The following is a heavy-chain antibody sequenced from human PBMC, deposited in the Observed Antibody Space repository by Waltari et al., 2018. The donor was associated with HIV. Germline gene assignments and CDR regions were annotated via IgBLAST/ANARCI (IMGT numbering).Heavy chain of an antibody. J-gene: IGHJ6*02. CDR3: ARHSSSHPYYYAMDV. CDR2: IMGTGDHT. Sequence: EVQLLESGGGLVQPGQSLRISCTVSGFSFVTYAMSWVRQAPGKWVEGVSAIMGTGDHTFYADSVKGRFTISRDNSKRTLYLQMNSLRAEDTALYYCARHSSSHPYYYAMDVWGQGTTVTVSS. CDR1: GFSFVTYA. D-gene: IGHD6-13*01. V-gene: IGHV3-23*01.